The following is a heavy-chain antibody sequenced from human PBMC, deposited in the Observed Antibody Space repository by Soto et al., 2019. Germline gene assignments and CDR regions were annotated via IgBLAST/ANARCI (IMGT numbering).Heavy chain of an antibody. V-gene: IGHV3-30*18. CDR1: GFAFSSYG. CDR2: ISYDGNKK. CDR3: AKGLEVGVLHYGMHV. J-gene: IGHJ6*02. D-gene: IGHD3-16*01. Sequence: VGSLRLSCVASGFAFSSYGMHWVRQAPGKGLEWVAVISYDGNKKYYADSVKGRFTVSRDNSKNTVFLQMSSLRAEDTAVYYCAKGLEVGVLHYGMHVWGQGTTVIVSS.